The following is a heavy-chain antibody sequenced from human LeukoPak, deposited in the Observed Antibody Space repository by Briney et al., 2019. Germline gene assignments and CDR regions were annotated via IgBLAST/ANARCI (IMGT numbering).Heavy chain of an antibody. CDR2: IKQDGSTK. V-gene: IGHV3-7*01. D-gene: IGHD1-26*01. Sequence: GGSLRLSCAASGFTFSNSWMAWVRQAPGKGLEWVANIKQDGSTKHYAESLKGRFTISRDNPKSSVYVQMNSLRADDTAVYYCARDTDGSLDYWGQGILVTVSS. J-gene: IGHJ4*02. CDR3: ARDTDGSLDY. CDR1: GFTFSNSW.